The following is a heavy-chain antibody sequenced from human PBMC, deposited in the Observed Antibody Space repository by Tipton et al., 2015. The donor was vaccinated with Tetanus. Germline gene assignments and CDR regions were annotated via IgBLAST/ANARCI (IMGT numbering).Heavy chain of an antibody. D-gene: IGHD3-10*01. CDR1: GYTFTGYY. CDR3: ARELLWFGDAGYYGMDV. V-gene: IGHV1-2*02. CDR2: INPNSGGT. Sequence: QLVQSGAEVKKPGASVKVSCKASGYTFTGYYMHWVRQAPGQGLEWMGWINPNSGGTNYAQKFQGRVTMTRDTSISTAYMELSRLRSDDTAVYYCARELLWFGDAGYYGMDVWGQGTTVTVSS. J-gene: IGHJ6*02.